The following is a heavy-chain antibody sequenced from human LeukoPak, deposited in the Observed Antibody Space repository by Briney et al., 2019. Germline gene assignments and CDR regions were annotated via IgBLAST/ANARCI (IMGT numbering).Heavy chain of an antibody. CDR2: INHSGST. Sequence: SETLSPTCAVYGGSFSGYYWSWIRQPPGKGLEWIGEINHSGSTNYNPSLKSRVTISVDTSKNQFSLKLSSVTAADTAVYYCARDLQLWHYFDYWGQGTLVTVSS. D-gene: IGHD5-18*01. CDR3: ARDLQLWHYFDY. V-gene: IGHV4-34*01. J-gene: IGHJ4*02. CDR1: GGSFSGYY.